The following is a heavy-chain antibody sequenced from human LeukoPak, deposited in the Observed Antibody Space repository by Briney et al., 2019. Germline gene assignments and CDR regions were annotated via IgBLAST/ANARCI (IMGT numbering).Heavy chain of an antibody. Sequence: GASVKVSCKASGYTFTTYAMNWVRQAPGQGLEWMGWISAYNGNTNYAQKLQGRVTMTTDTSTSTAYMELRSLRSDDTAVYYCARTVPTSVAWFDPWGQGTLVTVSS. CDR1: GYTFTTYA. CDR2: ISAYNGNT. V-gene: IGHV1-18*01. CDR3: ARTVPTSVAWFDP. D-gene: IGHD4-11*01. J-gene: IGHJ5*02.